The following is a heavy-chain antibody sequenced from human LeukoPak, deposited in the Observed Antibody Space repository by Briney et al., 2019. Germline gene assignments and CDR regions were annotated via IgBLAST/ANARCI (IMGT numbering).Heavy chain of an antibody. J-gene: IGHJ4*02. Sequence: PGGALRLSCSASGFTFSSYAMHWVRQAPGKGLEYVSAISSNGGSTYYADSVKGRFTISRDNSKNTLYLQMSSLRAEDTAVYYCVKDRIAAAAGYWGQGTLVTVSS. CDR1: GFTFSSYA. D-gene: IGHD6-13*01. CDR3: VKDRIAAAAGY. CDR2: ISSNGGST. V-gene: IGHV3-64D*06.